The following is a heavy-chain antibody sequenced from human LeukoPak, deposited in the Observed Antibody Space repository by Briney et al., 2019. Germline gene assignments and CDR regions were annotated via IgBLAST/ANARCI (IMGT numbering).Heavy chain of an antibody. V-gene: IGHV3-48*04. CDR1: GFSFSRYG. J-gene: IGHJ6*02. D-gene: IGHD6-19*01. Sequence: PGGSLRPSCAASGFSFSRYGMKWVRQAPGKGLEWLSYIRSSDSTTYYADSVKGRFTISRDNAKNSLYLQMNSLRAEDTALYYCAKDKRRLAVAVGGMDVWGQGTTVTVPS. CDR2: IRSSDSTT. CDR3: AKDKRRLAVAVGGMDV.